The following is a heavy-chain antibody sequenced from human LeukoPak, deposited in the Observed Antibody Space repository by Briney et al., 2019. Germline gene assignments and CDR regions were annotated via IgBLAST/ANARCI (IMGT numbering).Heavy chain of an antibody. J-gene: IGHJ3*02. CDR3: AKENCGGDCDDAFDI. D-gene: IGHD2-21*02. Sequence: PGGSLRLSCVASGFTFSSYGMRWVRQAPGKGLEWVAVISYDGSKKYNEDSVKGRFTISRDNSKNTLYLQMNSLRAEDTAVYYCAKENCGGDCDDAFDIWGQGTMVTVSS. CDR1: GFTFSSYG. V-gene: IGHV3-30*18. CDR2: ISYDGSKK.